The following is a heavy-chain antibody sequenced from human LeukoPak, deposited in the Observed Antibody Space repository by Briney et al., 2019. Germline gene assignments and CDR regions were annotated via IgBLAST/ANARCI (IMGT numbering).Heavy chain of an antibody. V-gene: IGHV3-11*01. J-gene: IGHJ4*02. CDR2: ISGNGRDI. D-gene: IGHD2-2*01. Sequence: SGGSLRLSCATSGFNFGGHYMSWVRQAPGKGPEWISYISGNGRDIAYADSVKGRFTISRDNAKNLLHLQMNSLRAEDTAVYYCAKPLPGGIVVVPAALTGFDYWGQGTLVTVSS. CDR3: AKPLPGGIVVVPAALTGFDY. CDR1: GFNFGGHY.